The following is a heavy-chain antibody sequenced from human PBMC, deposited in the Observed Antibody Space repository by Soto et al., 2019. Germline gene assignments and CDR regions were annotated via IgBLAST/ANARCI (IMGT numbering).Heavy chain of an antibody. CDR2: IYYSGST. D-gene: IGHD4-17*01. Sequence: SETLSLTCTVSSASISRSNYYWGWIRQPPGKGLEWIGSIYYSGSTYYNPSLKSRVTISVDTTKNQFSLKVSSVTAADTAVYYCARQAVTSNCFDPWGQGTLVTVS. V-gene: IGHV4-39*01. CDR3: ARQAVTSNCFDP. CDR1: SASISRSNYY. J-gene: IGHJ5*02.